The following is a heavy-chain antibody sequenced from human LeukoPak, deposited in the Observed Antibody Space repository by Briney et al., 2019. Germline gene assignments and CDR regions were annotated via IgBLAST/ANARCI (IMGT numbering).Heavy chain of an antibody. V-gene: IGHV3-7*01. D-gene: IGHD6-19*01. CDR2: IKQDGSEK. CDR1: GFTFSSYW. Sequence: GGSLRLSCAASGFTFSSYWMSWVRQAPGRGLEWVANIKQDGSEKYYVDSVKGRFTISRDNAKNSLYLQMNSLRAEDTAVYYCARAETYSSGWFPLHWGQGTLVTVSS. J-gene: IGHJ4*02. CDR3: ARAETYSSGWFPLH.